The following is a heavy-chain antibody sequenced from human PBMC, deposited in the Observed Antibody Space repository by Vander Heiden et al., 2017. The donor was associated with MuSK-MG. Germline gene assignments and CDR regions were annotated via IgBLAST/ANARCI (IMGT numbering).Heavy chain of an antibody. CDR2: IYYSGST. Sequence: QLQLQDSGPGLVKPSETLSLTCTVSGGSISSSSYYWGWIRQPPGKGLEWIGSIYYSGSTYYNPSLKSRVTISVDTSKNQFSLKLSSVTAADTAVYYCARSAFTVFGGTNWFDPWGQGTLVTVSS. J-gene: IGHJ5*02. V-gene: IGHV4-39*01. CDR3: ARSAFTVFGGTNWFDP. D-gene: IGHD3-10*02. CDR1: GGSISSSSYY.